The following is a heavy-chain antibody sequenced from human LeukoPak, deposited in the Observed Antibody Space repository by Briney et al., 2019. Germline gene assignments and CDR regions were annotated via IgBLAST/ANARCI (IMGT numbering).Heavy chain of an antibody. V-gene: IGHV3-49*04. Sequence: GGSLRLSWTASGFTFGDYAVSWVRQAPGKGLEWVGFIRSKAYGGTTEYAASVKGRFTISRDDSKSIAYLQMNSLKTEDTAVYYCTRDNSYSDYRGQGTPVTVSS. CDR3: TRDNSYSDY. J-gene: IGHJ4*02. D-gene: IGHD2-21*01. CDR2: IRSKAYGGTT. CDR1: GFTFGDYA.